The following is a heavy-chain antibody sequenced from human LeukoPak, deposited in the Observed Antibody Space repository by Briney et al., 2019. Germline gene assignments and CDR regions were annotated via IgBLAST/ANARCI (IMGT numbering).Heavy chain of an antibody. V-gene: IGHV4-59*01. CDR2: INYSGST. Sequence: SETLSLTCTVSGGSISSYYWSWIRQPPGKGLEWIGYINYSGSTNYNPSLKSRVTISVDTSKNQFSLKLSSVTAADTAVYYCARAPGLPFNYYYGMDVWGQGTTVTVSS. D-gene: IGHD2-15*01. CDR3: ARAPGLPFNYYYGMDV. J-gene: IGHJ6*02. CDR1: GGSISSYY.